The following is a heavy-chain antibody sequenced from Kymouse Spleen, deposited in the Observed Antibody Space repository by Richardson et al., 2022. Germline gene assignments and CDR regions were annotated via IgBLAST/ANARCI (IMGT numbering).Heavy chain of an antibody. CDR1: GFTFSGSA. J-gene: IGHJ6*02. D-gene: IGHD3-9*01. CDR2: IRSKANSYAT. Sequence: EVQLVESGGGLVQPGGSLKLSCAASGFTFSGSAMHWVRQASGKGLEWVGRIRSKANSYATAYAASVKGRFTISRDDSKNTAYLQMNSLKTEDTAVYYCTRQTYDILTGYYHHYYYYYGMDVWGQGTTVTVSS. CDR3: TRQTYDILTGYYHHYYYYYGMDV. V-gene: IGHV3-73*02.